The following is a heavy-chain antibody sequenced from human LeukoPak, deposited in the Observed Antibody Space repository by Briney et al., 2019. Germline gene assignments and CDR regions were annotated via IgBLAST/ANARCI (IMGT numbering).Heavy chain of an antibody. Sequence: GGSLRLSCAASGFTFSIYAMSWVRQTPGKGLEWVSAISASGGSTYYGDSVKGRFTISRDNSKSTLYLQMISLRDEDTAVYYCAKLLHYDGRGLFDSWGQGALVTVSS. V-gene: IGHV3-23*01. D-gene: IGHD3-22*01. CDR2: ISASGGST. J-gene: IGHJ4*02. CDR3: AKLLHYDGRGLFDS. CDR1: GFTFSIYA.